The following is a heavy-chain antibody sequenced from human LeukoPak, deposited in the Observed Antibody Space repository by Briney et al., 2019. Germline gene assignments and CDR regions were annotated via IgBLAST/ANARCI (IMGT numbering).Heavy chain of an antibody. CDR3: ARSYTASGYYNGVAY. CDR2: IKHDGRDK. V-gene: IGHV3-7*01. CDR1: GFSFSSFW. D-gene: IGHD3-22*01. J-gene: IGHJ4*02. Sequence: GGSLRLSCAASGFSFSSFWMSWVRQTPGKGLDWVATIKHDGRDKHYVDSVKGRFAISRDNANNSLYLQLDSLRVEDTAVYFCARSYTASGYYNGVAYWGQGILVTVSS.